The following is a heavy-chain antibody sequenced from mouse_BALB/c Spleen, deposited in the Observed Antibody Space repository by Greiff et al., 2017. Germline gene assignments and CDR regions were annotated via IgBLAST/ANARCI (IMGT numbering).Heavy chain of an antibody. CDR2: INPSNGRT. J-gene: IGHJ4*01. CDR1: GYTFTSYW. CDR3: ARYEIYYAMDY. Sequence: QVQLQQPGAELVKPGASVKLSCKASGYTFTSYWMHWVKQRPGQGLEWIGEINPSNGRTNYNEKFKSKATLTVDKSSSTAYMQLSSLTSEDSAVYYCARYEIYYAMDYWGQGTSVTVSS. D-gene: IGHD2-3*01. V-gene: IGHV1S81*02.